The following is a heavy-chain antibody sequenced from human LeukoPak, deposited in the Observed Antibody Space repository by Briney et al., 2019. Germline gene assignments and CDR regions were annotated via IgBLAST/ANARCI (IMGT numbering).Heavy chain of an antibody. CDR2: INSDGSST. CDR3: ARKNGGFDY. J-gene: IGHJ4*02. CDR1: GFTFSSYE. V-gene: IGHV3-74*01. Sequence: PGGSLRLSCGASGFTFSSYEMNWVRQAPGKGLVWVSHINSDGSSTSYADSVKGRFTISRDNAKNTLYLQMNSLRAEDTGVYYCARKNGGFDYWGQGTLVTVSS.